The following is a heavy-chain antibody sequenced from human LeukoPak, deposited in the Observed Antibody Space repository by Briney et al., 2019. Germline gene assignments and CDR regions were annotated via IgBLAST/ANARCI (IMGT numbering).Heavy chain of an antibody. J-gene: IGHJ4*02. D-gene: IGHD2-21*02. Sequence: GGSLRLSCAASGFTFSRFTMNWVRQAPGKGLEWVATISGSSTYIYYADSVKGRFTISRDDAKNSLYLQMNSLRVEDTAVYYCARSCGGDCYSSHRYYFDYWGQGPLVTVSS. CDR1: GFTFSRFT. CDR2: ISGSSTYI. CDR3: ARSCGGDCYSSHRYYFDY. V-gene: IGHV3-21*01.